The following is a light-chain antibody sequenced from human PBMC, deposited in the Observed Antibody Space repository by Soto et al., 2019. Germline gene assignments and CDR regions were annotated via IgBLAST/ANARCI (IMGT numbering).Light chain of an antibody. J-gene: IGLJ1*01. CDR3: ISYTDRQSYL. CDR1: SSDIGSYNH. V-gene: IGLV2-14*03. CDR2: AVS. Sequence: QAALTEPASVSGSPGQWITMSCSGTSSDIGSYNHVAWYQQFPGKSPKLMIYAVSDRPPGVSDGFSGSKSGITASLTISGLQTEDEADYYCISYTDRQSYLFGNGTKLTVL.